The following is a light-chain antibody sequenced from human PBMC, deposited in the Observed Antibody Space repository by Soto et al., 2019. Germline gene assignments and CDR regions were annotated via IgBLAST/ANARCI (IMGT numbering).Light chain of an antibody. Sequence: QSALTQPPSASGTPGQWVTISCSGSSSNVGGNPVNWYQHVPTTAPKLLIYTNTQRPSGVPDRFSGSKSGTSASLAISGLQSEDEADYYCASWDDSLNGPVFGTGTKVTVL. J-gene: IGLJ1*01. CDR3: ASWDDSLNGPV. CDR1: SSNVGGNP. CDR2: TNT. V-gene: IGLV1-44*01.